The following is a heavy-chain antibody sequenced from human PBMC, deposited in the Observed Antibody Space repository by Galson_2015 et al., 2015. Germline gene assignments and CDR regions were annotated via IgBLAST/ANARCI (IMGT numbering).Heavy chain of an antibody. CDR3: ARHPIAALVGYLDY. D-gene: IGHD6-13*01. CDR2: FYPGDSDT. J-gene: IGHJ4*01. Sequence: GAEVKKPGESLKISCNGSGYSFTSYWIGWVRQMPGKGLEWMGIFYPGDSDTRYSPSFQGQVTISADKSISTAYLQWSSLKASDTAMYYCARHPIAALVGYLDYCGHGTLVTASS. V-gene: IGHV5-51*01. CDR1: GYSFTSYW.